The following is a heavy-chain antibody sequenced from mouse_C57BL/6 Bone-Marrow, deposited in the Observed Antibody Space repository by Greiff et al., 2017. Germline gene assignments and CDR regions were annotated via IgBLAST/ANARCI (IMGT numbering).Heavy chain of an antibody. J-gene: IGHJ2*01. CDR3: TSYYYGSSYFDY. V-gene: IGHV14-4*01. CDR1: GFTITDDC. CDR2: IDPENGDT. D-gene: IGHD1-1*01. Sequence: EVQGVQPGAELVRPGASVKLSCTASGFTITDDCMHWVKQRPEQGLEWIGWIDPENGDTDYASKFQGKATITVDTSSNTAYLQLSSLTSEDTAVYYCTSYYYGSSYFDYWGQGTTLTVSS.